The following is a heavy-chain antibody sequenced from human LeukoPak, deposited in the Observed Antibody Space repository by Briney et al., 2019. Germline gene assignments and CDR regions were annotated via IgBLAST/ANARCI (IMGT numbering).Heavy chain of an antibody. V-gene: IGHV3-33*06. D-gene: IGHD2-21*01. J-gene: IGHJ4*02. CDR1: GFTFSSYG. Sequence: GSLRLSCAASGFTFSSYGMHWVRQAPGKGLEWVAVIWYDGSNKYNADSVKGRFTISRDNSKNTLYLQMSSLRAADTAVYFCAKGRLPPDYWGQGTLVTVSS. CDR3: AKGRLPPDY. CDR2: IWYDGSNK.